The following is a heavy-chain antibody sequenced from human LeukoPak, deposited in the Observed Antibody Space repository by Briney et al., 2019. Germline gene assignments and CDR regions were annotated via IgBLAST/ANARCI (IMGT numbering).Heavy chain of an antibody. CDR3: ARSAGHGYSSGWYDWFDP. V-gene: IGHV1-3*01. D-gene: IGHD6-19*01. Sequence: ASVKVSCKASGYTFTSYAMHWVRQAPGQRLEWMGWINAGNGNTKYSQKFQGRVTITRDTSASTAYMELSSLRSEDTAVYYCARSAGHGYSSGWYDWFDPWGQGTLVTVSS. CDR1: GYTFTSYA. CDR2: INAGNGNT. J-gene: IGHJ5*02.